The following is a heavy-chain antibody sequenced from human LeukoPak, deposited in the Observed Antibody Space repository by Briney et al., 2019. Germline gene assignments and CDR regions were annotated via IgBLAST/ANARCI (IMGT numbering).Heavy chain of an antibody. D-gene: IGHD4-17*01. Sequence: SSVKVSCKASGYSFSSYGISWVRQAPGQGLQWMGWISAYNGNTNYAQKFQGRVTMTTDTSTSTAYMELRSLRPDDTAVYYCARDSDYGRLMDYWGQGTLVTVSS. J-gene: IGHJ4*02. CDR2: ISAYNGNT. CDR3: ARDSDYGRLMDY. CDR1: GYSFSSYG. V-gene: IGHV1-18*01.